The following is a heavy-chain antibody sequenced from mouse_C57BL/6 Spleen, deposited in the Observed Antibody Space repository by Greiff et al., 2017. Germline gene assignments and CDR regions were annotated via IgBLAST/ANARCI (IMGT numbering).Heavy chain of an antibody. D-gene: IGHD3-1*01. CDR3: ARPYREGSGFDY. CDR2: IHPNSGST. CDR1: GYTFTSYW. V-gene: IGHV1-64*01. J-gene: IGHJ2*01. Sequence: QVQLQQPGAELVKPGASVKLSCKASGYTFTSYWMHWVKQRPGQGLEWIGMIHPNSGSTNYNEKFKSKATLTVDKSSSTAYMQLSSLTSEDSAVYYGARPYREGSGFDYWGQGTTLTVSS.